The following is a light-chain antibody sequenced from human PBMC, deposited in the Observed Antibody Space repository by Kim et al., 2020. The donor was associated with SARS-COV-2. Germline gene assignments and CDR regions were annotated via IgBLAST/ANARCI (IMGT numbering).Light chain of an antibody. CDR3: QSYDSSNWV. V-gene: IGLV6-57*04. J-gene: IGLJ3*02. CDR2: EDN. Sequence: LTQPHSVSESPGKTVTISCTRSSGSIASNYVQWYQQRPGSAPTTVIYEDNQRPSGVPDRFSRSIDSSSNSASLTISGLKTEDEADYYCQSYDSSNWVFGGGTQLTVL. CDR1: SGSIASNY.